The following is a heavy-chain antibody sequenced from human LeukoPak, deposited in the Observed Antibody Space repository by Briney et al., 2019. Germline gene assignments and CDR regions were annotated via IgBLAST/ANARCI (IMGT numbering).Heavy chain of an antibody. J-gene: IGHJ4*02. CDR2: INSDGSST. CDR3: ARERYYYGSGSLLDY. Sequence: PGGSLRLPCAASGFTFSSYWMHWVRQAPGKGLVWVSRINSDGSSTSYADSVKGRFTISRDNAKNTLYLQMNSLRAEDTAVYYCARERYYYGSGSLLDYWGQGTLVTVSS. CDR1: GFTFSSYW. D-gene: IGHD3-10*01. V-gene: IGHV3-74*01.